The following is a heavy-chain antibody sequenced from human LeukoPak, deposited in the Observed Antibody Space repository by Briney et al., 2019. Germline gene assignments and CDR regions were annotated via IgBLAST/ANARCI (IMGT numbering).Heavy chain of an antibody. CDR2: INPIFGTA. D-gene: IGHD6-19*01. Sequence: GASVKVSCKASGYTFTGYYMHWVRQAPGQGLEWMGRINPIFGTANYAQKFQGRVTITTDESTSTAYMEPSSLRSEDTAVYYCARDEAFGQWLAPGDYWGQGTLVTVSS. J-gene: IGHJ4*02. V-gene: IGHV1-69*05. CDR3: ARDEAFGQWLAPGDY. CDR1: GYTFTGYY.